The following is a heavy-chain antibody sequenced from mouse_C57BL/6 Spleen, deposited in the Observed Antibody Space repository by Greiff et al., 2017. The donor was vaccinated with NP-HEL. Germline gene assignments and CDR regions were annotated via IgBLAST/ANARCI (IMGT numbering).Heavy chain of an antibody. J-gene: IGHJ1*03. CDR3: ARLYGNSWCFDV. D-gene: IGHD2-1*01. CDR2: IYPGSGST. Sequence: QVQLQQPGAELVKPGASVKMSCKASGYTFTSYWITWVKQRPGQGLEWIGDIYPGSGSTNYNEKFKSKANLTVDTSSSTAYMQLSSLTSEDSAVYYCARLYGNSWCFDVWGTGTTVTVSS. V-gene: IGHV1-55*01. CDR1: GYTFTSYW.